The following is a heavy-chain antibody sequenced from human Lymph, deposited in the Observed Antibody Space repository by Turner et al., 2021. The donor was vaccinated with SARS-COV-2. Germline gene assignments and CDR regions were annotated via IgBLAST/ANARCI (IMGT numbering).Heavy chain of an antibody. CDR2: ISPNSGGT. Sequence: QGRLVQTGAAAQTPGPSVKVSCKATASTFTGYYMHWVRKDPGQGLEWMGWISPNSGGTNYAQKFQGRVTMTRDTSISTAYMELSRLRSDDTAVYYCARSRDLQSMVRGVDPFDYWGQGTLVTVSS. V-gene: IGHV1-2*02. J-gene: IGHJ4*02. D-gene: IGHD3-10*01. CDR3: ARSRDLQSMVRGVDPFDY. CDR1: ASTFTGYY.